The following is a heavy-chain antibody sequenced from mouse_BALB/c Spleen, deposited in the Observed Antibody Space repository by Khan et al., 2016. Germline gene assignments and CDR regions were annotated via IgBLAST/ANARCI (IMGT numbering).Heavy chain of an antibody. CDR1: GYTFTDYC. CDR2: IFPGSGST. D-gene: IGHD1-2*01. J-gene: IGHJ4*01. V-gene: IGHV1-77*01. Sequence: QVQLKQSGTELPRPGASVKLSCKASGYTFTDYCLHWVKQRTGQGLEWIGEIFPGSGSTYYNEKFKGKASLTADTSSSTAYMQLSSLTSEDSAVYFCARSYYGYFAMDYWGHGASVTVSS. CDR3: ARSYYGYFAMDY.